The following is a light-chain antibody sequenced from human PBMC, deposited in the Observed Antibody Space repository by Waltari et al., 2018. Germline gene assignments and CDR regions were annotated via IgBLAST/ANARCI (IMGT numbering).Light chain of an antibody. V-gene: IGLV1-47*01. Sequence: QSVLTQPPSASGTPGQRVTISCSGNRPHIGINYVPWYQQLPGTAPKLLIYRNDRRPSGVPDRFSGSKSGTSASLAISGLRSEDEAEYYCAAWDDSLGGPVFGGGTKLAVL. CDR2: RND. J-gene: IGLJ3*02. CDR1: RPHIGINY. CDR3: AAWDDSLGGPV.